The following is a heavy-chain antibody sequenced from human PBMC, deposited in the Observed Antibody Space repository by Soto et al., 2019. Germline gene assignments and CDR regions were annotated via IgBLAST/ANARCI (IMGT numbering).Heavy chain of an antibody. CDR2: ISSSGGST. V-gene: IGHV3-23*01. Sequence: WGSLRLSCAASGFTFINYAMIFFRHSPFKGLDWVSCISSSGGSTYYADSVKGRFTISRDNSKNTLYLQMNSLRAEDTAIYYCAKDREGGDYWGQGALVTVSS. D-gene: IGHD1-26*01. CDR1: GFTFINYA. CDR3: AKDREGGDY. J-gene: IGHJ4*02.